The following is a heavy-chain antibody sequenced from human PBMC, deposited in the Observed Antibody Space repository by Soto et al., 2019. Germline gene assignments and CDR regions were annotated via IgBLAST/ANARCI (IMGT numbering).Heavy chain of an antibody. CDR1: NGSIGRHE. D-gene: IGHD6-13*01. CDR3: ARAPGRIAAAGRYYYYGMDV. Sequence: SVTRPPSTNVSNGSIGRHEQRWIRQPTGEGLDWCGYIYYSGSTNYNPSLKSRVTISVDTSKNQFSLKLSSVTAADTAVYYCARAPGRIAAAGRYYYYGMDVWGQGNTVTVSS. CDR2: IYYSGST. J-gene: IGHJ6*02. V-gene: IGHV4-59*11.